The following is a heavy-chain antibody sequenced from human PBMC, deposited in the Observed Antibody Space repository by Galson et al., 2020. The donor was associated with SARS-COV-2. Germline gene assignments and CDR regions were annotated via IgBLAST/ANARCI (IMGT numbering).Heavy chain of an antibody. Sequence: LEWVAVIWYDGSNKYYADSVKGRFTISRDNSKNTLYLQMNSLRAEDTAVYYCARGGYYDILTGYYYDAFDIWGQGTMVTVSS. V-gene: IGHV3-33*01. D-gene: IGHD3-9*01. CDR3: ARGGYYDILTGYYYDAFDI. J-gene: IGHJ3*02. CDR2: IWYDGSNK.